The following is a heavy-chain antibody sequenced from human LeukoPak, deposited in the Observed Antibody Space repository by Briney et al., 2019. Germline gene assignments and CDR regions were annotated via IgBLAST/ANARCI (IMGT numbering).Heavy chain of an antibody. J-gene: IGHJ4*02. CDR3: ARIGIDYLASYHFDY. CDR1: GFTFNYTW. Sequence: GGSLRLSCAASGFTFNYTWMSWVRQAPGRGLEWVATIKQHGSEKLYVDSMKGRFTISRDNTKSSLYLQMNRLGAEDTAVYYCARIGIDYLASYHFDYWGQGTLVTVSS. D-gene: IGHD2/OR15-2a*01. V-gene: IGHV3-7*01. CDR2: IKQHGSEK.